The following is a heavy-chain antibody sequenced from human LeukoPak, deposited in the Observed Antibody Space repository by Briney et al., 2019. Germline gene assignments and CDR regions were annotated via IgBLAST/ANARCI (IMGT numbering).Heavy chain of an antibody. CDR1: GFSLSTTGVG. CDR3: AHRHRSGWLSDY. J-gene: IGHJ4*02. D-gene: IGHD6-19*01. V-gene: IGHV2-5*02. CDR2: IYWDDDK. Sequence: SGPTLVNPTQTLTLTCTFSGFSLSTTGVGVGWIRQPPGKALEWLALIYWDDDKRYSPSLKSRPTITKDTSKNQVVLTMTNMDPVDTATYYCAHRHRSGWLSDYWGQGTLVTVSS.